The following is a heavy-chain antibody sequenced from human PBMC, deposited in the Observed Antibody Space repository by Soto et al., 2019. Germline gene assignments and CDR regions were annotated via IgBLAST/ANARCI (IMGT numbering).Heavy chain of an antibody. D-gene: IGHD5-18*01. J-gene: IGHJ6*02. CDR2: IVPSVDTT. CDR3: ARCPQPPDTADPYAVDV. V-gene: IGHV1-69*18. Sequence: QVQLVQSGTEVKKPGASVKVSCKASGGTFSRSGFHWVRQAPGQGLEWMGMIVPSVDTTNYAHKFQARVTISADQFTSTVYMELRILRSEDTAVYYCARCPQPPDTADPYAVDVWGQGTRVIVSS. CDR1: GGTFSRSG.